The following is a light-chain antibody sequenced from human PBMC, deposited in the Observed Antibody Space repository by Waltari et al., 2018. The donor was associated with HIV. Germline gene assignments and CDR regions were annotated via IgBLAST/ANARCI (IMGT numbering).Light chain of an antibody. Sequence: QSALTQPASVSGSPGQSITISCTGTSSDVGGYNYVSWYQQHPGQAPKVMIYDVSKRPSGVSNRFSGSKSGNTASLTISGLQAEDEADYYCCSYVGSSTWVFGGGTKLTVL. CDR1: SSDVGGYNY. CDR3: CSYVGSSTWV. CDR2: DVS. J-gene: IGLJ3*02. V-gene: IGLV2-23*02.